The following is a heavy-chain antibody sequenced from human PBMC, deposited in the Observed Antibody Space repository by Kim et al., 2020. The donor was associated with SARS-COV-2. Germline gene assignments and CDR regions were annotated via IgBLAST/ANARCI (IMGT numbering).Heavy chain of an antibody. J-gene: IGHJ4*02. Sequence: KGRLTNSRDNAKNSLYLKMNSLRGEDTALYYCARGDTARVTASGNLDYWGQGTLVTVSS. D-gene: IGHD5-18*01. CDR3: ARGDTARVTASGNLDY. V-gene: IGHV3-20*03.